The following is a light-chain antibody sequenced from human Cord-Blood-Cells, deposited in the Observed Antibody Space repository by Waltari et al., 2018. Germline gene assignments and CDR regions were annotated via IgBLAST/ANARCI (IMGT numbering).Light chain of an antibody. Sequence: QSALTQPASVSGSPGQSITISCTGTSSDVGGYNYVSWYQQHPGKAPKRMIYDVSKRPSGVSTRFSGSKSGNTASLTISGLQAEDEADYYCSSYTSSSTPWVFGGGTKLTVL. J-gene: IGLJ3*02. CDR1: SSDVGGYNY. CDR2: DVS. CDR3: SSYTSSSTPWV. V-gene: IGLV2-14*01.